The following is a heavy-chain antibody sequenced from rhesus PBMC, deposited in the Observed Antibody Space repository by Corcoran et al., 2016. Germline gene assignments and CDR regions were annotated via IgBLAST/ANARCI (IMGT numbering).Heavy chain of an antibody. CDR1: GGSISSSNW. V-gene: IGHV4S7*01. J-gene: IGHJ4*01. D-gene: IGHD5-36*02. CDR3: ARRLATVTLSYFDY. CDR2: IYGVSGST. Sequence: QVQLQESGPGLVKPSETLSLPCAVSGGSISSSNWWSWIRQSPGKGLEWIGYIYGVSGSTSYNPSLHSRGTISTDTSKNQVSLKLSSVTAADTAVYYCARRLATVTLSYFDYWGQGVLVTVSS.